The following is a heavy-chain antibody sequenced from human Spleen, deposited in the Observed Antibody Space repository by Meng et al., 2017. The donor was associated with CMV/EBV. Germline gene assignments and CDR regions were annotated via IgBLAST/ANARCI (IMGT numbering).Heavy chain of an antibody. D-gene: IGHD2-2*01. CDR3: ARENSEYQLLYYYYYGMDV. CDR2: IKQDGSEK. V-gene: IGHV3-7*01. CDR1: GFTFSSYW. Sequence: GGSLRLSCAASGFTFSSYWMSWVRQAPGKGLEWVANIKQDGSEKYYVDSVKGRFTISRDNAKNSLYLQMNSLRAEDTTVYYCARENSEYQLLYYYYYGMDVWGQETTVTVSS. J-gene: IGHJ6*02.